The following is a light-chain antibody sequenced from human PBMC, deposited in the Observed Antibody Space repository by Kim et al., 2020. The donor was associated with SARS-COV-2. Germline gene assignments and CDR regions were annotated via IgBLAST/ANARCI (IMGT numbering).Light chain of an antibody. Sequence: SYELTQPPSVSVSPGQTASITCSGDKLGDKYACWYQQKPGQSPVLVIYQDIKRPSGIPERFSGSNSGNTATLTISGTQAMDEADYYCQAWDSSTEVFGTG. V-gene: IGLV3-1*01. CDR2: QDI. CDR3: QAWDSSTEV. J-gene: IGLJ1*01. CDR1: KLGDKY.